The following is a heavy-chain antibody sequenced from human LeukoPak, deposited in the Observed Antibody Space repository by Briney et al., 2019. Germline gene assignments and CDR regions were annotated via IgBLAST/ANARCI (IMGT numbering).Heavy chain of an antibody. CDR1: GGSISSYY. D-gene: IGHD4-17*01. Sequence: SETLSLTCTVSGGSISSYYWSWIRQPPGKGLEWIVYIYYSGSTNYNPSLKSRVTISVDTSKNQFSLKLSSVTAADTAVYYCARGGAMTTVTTLDYWGQGTLVTVSS. CDR3: ARGGAMTTVTTLDY. V-gene: IGHV4-59*08. CDR2: IYYSGST. J-gene: IGHJ4*02.